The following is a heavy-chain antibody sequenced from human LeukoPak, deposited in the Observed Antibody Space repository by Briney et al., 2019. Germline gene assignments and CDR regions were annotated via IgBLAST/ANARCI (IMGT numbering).Heavy chain of an antibody. V-gene: IGHV1-2*02. Sequence: ASVNVSCKASGYTFTGYYMHWVRQAPGQGLEWMGWINPNSGGTNYAQKFQGRVTMTRDTSISTAYMELSRLRSDDTAVYYCARVKGSSGYYSPLFDYWGQGTLVTVSS. J-gene: IGHJ4*02. CDR1: GYTFTGYY. CDR2: INPNSGGT. CDR3: ARVKGSSGYYSPLFDY. D-gene: IGHD3-22*01.